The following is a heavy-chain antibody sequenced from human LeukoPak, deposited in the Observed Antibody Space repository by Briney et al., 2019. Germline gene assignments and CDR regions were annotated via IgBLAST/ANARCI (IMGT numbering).Heavy chain of an antibody. D-gene: IGHD3-9*01. J-gene: IGHJ4*02. Sequence: GRSLRLSCAASGFTFSNYAMSWVRQAPGKGLEWVSAITGSGGNTYYADSVKGRFTISRDNSKNTVFLQMNSLRAEDTAVYYCAKWGDYDVLTGYYVSDYWGQGTLVTVSS. V-gene: IGHV3-23*01. CDR3: AKWGDYDVLTGYYVSDY. CDR1: GFTFSNYA. CDR2: ITGSGGNT.